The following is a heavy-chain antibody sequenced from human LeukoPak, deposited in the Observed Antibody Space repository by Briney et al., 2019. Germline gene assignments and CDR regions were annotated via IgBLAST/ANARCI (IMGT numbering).Heavy chain of an antibody. V-gene: IGHV1-2*02. CDR1: GYTFIDYY. D-gene: IGHD3-3*01. J-gene: IGHJ6*03. Sequence: GASVKVSCKASGYTFIDYYMHWVRHAPGQGLEWMGWINPNSGDTKYAQKFQGRVTMTRDTSISTAYLELSRLRSDDTAVYYCARDTARITIFGVAKYMDVWGKGTTVTVSS. CDR3: ARDTARITIFGVAKYMDV. CDR2: INPNSGDT.